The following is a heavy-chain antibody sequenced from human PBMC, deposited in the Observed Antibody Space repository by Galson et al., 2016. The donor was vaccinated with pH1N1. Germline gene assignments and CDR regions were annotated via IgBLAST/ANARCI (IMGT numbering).Heavy chain of an antibody. D-gene: IGHD1-26*01. Sequence: SLRLSCAASGFTFSSFGIHWVRQVPGKGLEWVSFVSATGLSRYYADSVKGRFTISRDNSKNTVSLNVSSQRVEDTAVYYCVRDLTRRGSLPGYYFDSWGQGTLVTVSS. CDR3: VRDLTRRGSLPGYYFDS. V-gene: IGHV3-23*01. J-gene: IGHJ4*02. CDR2: VSATGLSR. CDR1: GFTFSSFG.